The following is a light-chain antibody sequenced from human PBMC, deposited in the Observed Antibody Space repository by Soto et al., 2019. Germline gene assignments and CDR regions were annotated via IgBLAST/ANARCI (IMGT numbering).Light chain of an antibody. CDR3: SSYTSSSTHWV. CDR1: SSDVGGYNY. Sequence: QSALTQPASVSVSPGQSITISCTGTSSDVGGYNYVSWYQQHPGKAPNLMIYEVSNRPSGVSNRFSGSKSGNTASLTISGLQADDEADYYCSSYTSSSTHWVFGGGTKLTVL. J-gene: IGLJ3*02. V-gene: IGLV2-14*01. CDR2: EVS.